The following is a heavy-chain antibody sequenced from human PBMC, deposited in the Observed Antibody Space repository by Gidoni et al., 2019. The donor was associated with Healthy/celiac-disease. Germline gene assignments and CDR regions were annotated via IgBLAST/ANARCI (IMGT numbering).Heavy chain of an antibody. D-gene: IGHD2-15*01. CDR1: GATFSSYA. CDR2: IIPICGTA. J-gene: IGHJ5*02. CDR3: ARVAAATNWFDP. V-gene: IGHV1-69*01. Sequence: QVQLVQSGAWVQMPGPSFTVSCKVSGATFSSYAISWVRQAPGQGLEWMGGIIPICGTANYAQKFQGRVTITADESTSTAHMELSSLRSEDTAVYYCARVAAATNWFDPWGQGTLVTVSS.